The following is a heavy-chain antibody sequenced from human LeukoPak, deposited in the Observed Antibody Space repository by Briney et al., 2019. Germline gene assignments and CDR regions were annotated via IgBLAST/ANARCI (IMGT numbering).Heavy chain of an antibody. CDR2: TKEDGSEK. CDR1: GFTFSSSW. Sequence: GGSLRLSCAASGFTFSSSWMTWVRQAPGKGLEWVANTKEDGSEKYYVDSVKGRFTISRDNAATSLYLQKGSLRGEDTAVYYCVRSYDYWGQGTLVTVSS. J-gene: IGHJ4*02. V-gene: IGHV3-7*05. CDR3: VRSYDY.